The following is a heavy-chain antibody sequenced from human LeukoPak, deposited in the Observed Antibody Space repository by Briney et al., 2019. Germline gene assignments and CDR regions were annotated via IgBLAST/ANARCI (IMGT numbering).Heavy chain of an antibody. CDR1: GFTVGTNY. D-gene: IGHD3-10*01. CDR2: IYSGGNT. CDR3: ARGRNLWFGRTLNWFDP. Sequence: GGSLRLSCAASGFTVGTNYMSWVRQAPGKGLEWVSIIYSGGNTYYADSVKGRFTISRDNSKNTLYLQMNSLRAEDTAVYYCARGRNLWFGRTLNWFDPWGQGTLVTVSS. V-gene: IGHV3-53*05. J-gene: IGHJ5*02.